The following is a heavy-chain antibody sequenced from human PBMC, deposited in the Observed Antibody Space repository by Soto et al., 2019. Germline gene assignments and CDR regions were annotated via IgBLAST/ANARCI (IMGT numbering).Heavy chain of an antibody. CDR1: GFSFTGYY. D-gene: IGHD6-6*01. CDR3: AKDLTRQLAYWLDP. V-gene: IGHV1-2*02. CDR2: ISAHSGGT. Sequence: ASVKVSCKASGFSFTGYYIHWLRQAPGQGLEWMGWISAHSGGTEYAQKFQGRVTLTRDTSIATAYLTLTSLTSDDTALYYCAKDLTRQLAYWLDPWGQGTQVTVSS. J-gene: IGHJ5*02.